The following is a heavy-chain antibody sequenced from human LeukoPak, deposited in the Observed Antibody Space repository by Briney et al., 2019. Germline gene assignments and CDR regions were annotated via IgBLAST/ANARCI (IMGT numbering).Heavy chain of an antibody. CDR1: GGSIRSSYYY. J-gene: IGHJ4*02. V-gene: IGHV4-39*07. Sequence: SETLSLTCTVSGGSIRSSYYYWGWIRQPPGKGLEWIGSIYDSGSTYYNPSLKSRVTISVDGSKNQFSLKLSSVTAADTAVYYCARGNVVVPAVDYWGQGTLVTVSS. CDR2: IYDSGST. CDR3: ARGNVVVPAVDY. D-gene: IGHD2-2*01.